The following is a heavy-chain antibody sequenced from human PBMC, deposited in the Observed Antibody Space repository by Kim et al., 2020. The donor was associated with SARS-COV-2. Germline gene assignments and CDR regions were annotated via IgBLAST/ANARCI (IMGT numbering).Heavy chain of an antibody. D-gene: IGHD3-16*01. CDR1: GFTFSTYW. Sequence: GGSLRLSCAASGFTFSTYWMYWVRQAPGKGLVCVSRINTDGSSTTYADSVKGRFTISRDNAKNTLYLQMNSLRGEDTAVYYCARGDSSYGMDVWGQGTTV. J-gene: IGHJ6*02. CDR3: ARGDSSYGMDV. CDR2: INTDGSST. V-gene: IGHV3-74*01.